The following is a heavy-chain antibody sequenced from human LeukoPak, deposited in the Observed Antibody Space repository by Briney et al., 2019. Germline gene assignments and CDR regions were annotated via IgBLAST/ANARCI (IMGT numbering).Heavy chain of an antibody. CDR3: AKQLGYCSDGSCYFPY. CDR1: GFTFSSSA. V-gene: IGHV3-23*01. D-gene: IGHD2-15*01. CDR2: ISNNGGYT. J-gene: IGHJ4*02. Sequence: GGSLRLSCAASGFTFSSSAMSWVRQAPGKGLEWVSAISNNGGYTYYADSVQGRFTIPRDNSKSTLCLQKNSLRAEDTTVYYCAKQLGYCSDGSCYFPYWGQGTLVTVSS.